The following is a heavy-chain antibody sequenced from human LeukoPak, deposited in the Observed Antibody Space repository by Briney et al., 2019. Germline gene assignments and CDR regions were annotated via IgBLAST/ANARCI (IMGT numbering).Heavy chain of an antibody. Sequence: SETLSLTCTVSGGSISSYYWSWIRQPPGKGLEWIGYIYYSGSTYYNPSLKSRVTISVDTSKNQFSLKLSSVTAADTAVYYCAREGGDDYYYYMDVWGKGTTVTVSS. CDR3: AREGGDDYYYYMDV. J-gene: IGHJ6*03. V-gene: IGHV4-59*12. CDR1: GGSISSYY. D-gene: IGHD4-17*01. CDR2: IYYSGST.